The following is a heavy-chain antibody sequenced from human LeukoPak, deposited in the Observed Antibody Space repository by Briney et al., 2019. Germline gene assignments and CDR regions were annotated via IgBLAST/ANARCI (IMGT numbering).Heavy chain of an antibody. J-gene: IGHJ4*02. CDR3: AKDSEFVYDNSGNYDC. Sequence: PGGSLRLSCAASGFTFSSYAMSWVRQAPGKGLEWVSAISGSGGSTYYADSVKGRFTISRDNSKNTLYLQMNSLRAEDTAVYYCAKDSEFVYDNSGNYDCLGRGSLATV. V-gene: IGHV3-23*01. CDR2: ISGSGGST. CDR1: GFTFSSYA. D-gene: IGHD3-22*01.